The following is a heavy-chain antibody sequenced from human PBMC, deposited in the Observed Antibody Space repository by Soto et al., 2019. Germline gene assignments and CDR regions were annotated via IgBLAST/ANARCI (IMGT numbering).Heavy chain of an antibody. CDR1: GFTFSSYS. CDR3: VRDLPPQRRGYYGMDV. V-gene: IGHV3-21*01. Sequence: EVQLVESGGGLVKPGGSLRLSCAASGFTFSSYSMNWVRQAPGKGLEWVSSISSSSSYIYYADSVKGRFTISRDNAKNSLYLQMNSLRAEDTAVYYCVRDLPPQRRGYYGMDVWGQGTTVTVSS. J-gene: IGHJ6*02. D-gene: IGHD6-25*01. CDR2: ISSSSSYI.